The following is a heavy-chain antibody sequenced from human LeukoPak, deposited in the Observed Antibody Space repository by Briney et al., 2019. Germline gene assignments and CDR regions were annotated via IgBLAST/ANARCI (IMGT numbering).Heavy chain of an antibody. CDR3: ARVYCSGANCYSAFDY. V-gene: IGHV3-21*01. CDR1: GFTFSDYS. J-gene: IGHJ4*02. CDR2: ISSTSTYI. Sequence: GGSLRLSCAASGFTFSDYSMNWVRQAPGRGLEWVSSISSTSTYIKYADSVKGRFTISRDNAKNSLYLQMNSLRAEDSAVYYCARVYCSGANCYSAFDYWGQGTLATVSS. D-gene: IGHD2-15*01.